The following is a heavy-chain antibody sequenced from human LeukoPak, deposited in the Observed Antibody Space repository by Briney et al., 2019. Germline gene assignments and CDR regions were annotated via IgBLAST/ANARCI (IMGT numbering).Heavy chain of an antibody. CDR3: ARLNIVVPAASSYYFDY. V-gene: IGHV4-59*01. Sequence: SETLSLTCTVSGGSISSYYWSWIRQPPGKGLEWIGYIYYSGSTSYTPSLKSRVTISVDTSKNQFSLKPSSVTAADTALYYCARLNIVVPAASSYYFDYWGQGTLVTVSS. D-gene: IGHD2-2*01. CDR2: IYYSGST. J-gene: IGHJ4*02. CDR1: GGSISSYY.